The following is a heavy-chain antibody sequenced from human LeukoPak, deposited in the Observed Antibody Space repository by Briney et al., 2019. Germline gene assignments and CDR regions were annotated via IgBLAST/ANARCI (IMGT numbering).Heavy chain of an antibody. D-gene: IGHD6-19*01. CDR3: ARDEQYCFDY. V-gene: IGHV3-33*01. J-gene: IGHJ4*02. CDR2: IWYDGSNK. CDR1: GFTFSSYG. Sequence: SGGSLRLSCAASGFTFSSYGMHWVRQAPGKGLEWVSVIWYDGSNKYYAESVRGRFTISRDNSKNTLYLQMNSLRAEDTAVYYCARDEQYCFDYWGQGTLVTVSS.